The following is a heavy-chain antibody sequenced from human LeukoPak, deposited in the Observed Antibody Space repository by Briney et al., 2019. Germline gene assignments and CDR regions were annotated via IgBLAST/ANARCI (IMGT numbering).Heavy chain of an antibody. Sequence: PGGSLRLSCAASGFTFRSYGMHWLRQAPAKGLEWVAFIRYDGSNKYYADSVKGRFTISRHNSKNTLYLQMNSLRAEATAVYYCAKASVGATDYYYYYMDVWGKGTTVTVSS. D-gene: IGHD1-26*01. CDR1: GFTFRSYG. CDR2: IRYDGSNK. CDR3: AKASVGATDYYYYYMDV. V-gene: IGHV3-30*02. J-gene: IGHJ6*03.